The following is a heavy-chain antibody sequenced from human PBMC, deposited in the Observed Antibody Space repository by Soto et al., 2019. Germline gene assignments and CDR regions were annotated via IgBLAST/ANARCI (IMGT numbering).Heavy chain of an antibody. CDR3: AREENCSDGICYSEYFQR. CDR1: RYRVTYCY. J-gene: IGHJ1*01. Sequence: SAEICCEACRYRVTYCYIPWVRQCHEQGLEWMGIINPNGGTTTYAQNFQGRFTMTRDTSTSTVYVELTSLTSEDTAAYYCAREENCSDGICYSEYFQRWGQGTLVTVSS. CDR2: INPNGGTT. D-gene: IGHD2-15*01. V-gene: IGHV1-46*01.